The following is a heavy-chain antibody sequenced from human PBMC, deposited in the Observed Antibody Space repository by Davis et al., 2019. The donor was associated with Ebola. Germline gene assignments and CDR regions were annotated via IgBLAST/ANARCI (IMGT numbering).Heavy chain of an antibody. CDR2: IYTSGTT. CDR1: GASINSGFFA. V-gene: IGHV4-61*09. CDR3: ARLSGLFSSSSGALYFDL. J-gene: IGHJ2*01. Sequence: SETLSLTCTVSGASINSGFFAWSWVRQPAGKGLEWIGHIYTSGTTNYTPSLKSRVTIAVDRSKNQFSLKLTSVTAADTAVYFCARLSGLFSSSSGALYFDLWGRGTLVSVSS. D-gene: IGHD6-6*01.